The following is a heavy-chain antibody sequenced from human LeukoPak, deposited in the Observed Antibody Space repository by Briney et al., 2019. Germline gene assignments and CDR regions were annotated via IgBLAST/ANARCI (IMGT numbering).Heavy chain of an antibody. CDR2: IIPIFGTA. CDR1: GGTFSSDA. J-gene: IGHJ4*02. V-gene: IGHV1-69*13. D-gene: IGHD3-22*01. CDR3: VWAGYYDSSGYKGYFDY. Sequence: GASVKVSCKASGGTFSSDAISWVRQPPGQGHELKGGIIPIFGTANYAQKFKGRVTITADESTSAASLELSSLRSEDTVVYYCVWAGYYDSSGYKGYFDYWGQGTLVTVSS.